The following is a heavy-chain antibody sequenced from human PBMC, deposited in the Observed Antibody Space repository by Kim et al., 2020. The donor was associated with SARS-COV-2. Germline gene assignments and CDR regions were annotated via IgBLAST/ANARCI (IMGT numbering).Heavy chain of an antibody. J-gene: IGHJ6*02. D-gene: IGHD1-26*01. CDR1: GYSFTSYW. Sequence: GESLKISCKGSGYSFTSYWIGWVRQMPGKGLEWMGIIYPGDSDTRYSPSFQGQVTISADKSISTAYLQWSSLKASDTAMYYCARNLYSGSYYRYYYGMDVWGQWTTVTVSS. CDR2: IYPGDSDT. CDR3: ARNLYSGSYYRYYYGMDV. V-gene: IGHV5-51*01.